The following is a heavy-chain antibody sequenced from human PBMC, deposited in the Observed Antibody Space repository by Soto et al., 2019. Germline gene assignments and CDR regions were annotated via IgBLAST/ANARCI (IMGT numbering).Heavy chain of an antibody. V-gene: IGHV3-30*18. CDR2: ISYDGSNK. CDR1: GFTFSSYG. D-gene: IGHD4-4*01. J-gene: IGHJ6*02. Sequence: GGSLRLSCAASGFTFSSYGMHWVRQAPGKGLEWVAVISYDGSNKYYADSVKGRFTISRDNSKNTLYLQMNSLRAEDTAVYYCAKGTYDYSNYLDFYYYYGMDVWGQGTTVTVSS. CDR3: AKGTYDYSNYLDFYYYYGMDV.